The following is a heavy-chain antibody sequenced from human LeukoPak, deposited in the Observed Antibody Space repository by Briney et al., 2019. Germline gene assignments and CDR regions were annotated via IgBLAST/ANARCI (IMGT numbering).Heavy chain of an antibody. CDR2: INAGNGNT. V-gene: IGHV1-3*01. J-gene: IGHJ4*02. D-gene: IGHD3-3*01. CDR1: GYTFTSYA. Sequence: EASVKVSCKASGYTFTSYAMHWVRQAPGQRLEWMGWINAGNGNTKYSQKFQGRVTITRDTSASTAYMELSSLRSEDTDVYYCARDSDRERLEWPSFDYWGQGTLVTVSS. CDR3: ARDSDRERLEWPSFDY.